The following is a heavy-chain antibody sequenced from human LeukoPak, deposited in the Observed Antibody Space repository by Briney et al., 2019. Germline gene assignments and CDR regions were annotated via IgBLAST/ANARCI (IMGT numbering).Heavy chain of an antibody. Sequence: SETLSLTCTVSGVSLSSDKYYWTWIRQRPGKGLEWIVHIYYSGSTSFNPSLKSRVSMSMDTSKSQFSLMLTSVTAAGTAVYYCATPYCGAISCLDVFDVWGQETVVTVPS. D-gene: IGHD2-21*01. CDR2: IYYSGST. CDR3: ATPYCGAISCLDVFDV. CDR1: GVSLSSDKYY. V-gene: IGHV4-31*03. J-gene: IGHJ3*01.